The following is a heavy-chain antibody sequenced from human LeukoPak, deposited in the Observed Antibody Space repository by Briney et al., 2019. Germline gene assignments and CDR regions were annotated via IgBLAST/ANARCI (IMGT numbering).Heavy chain of an antibody. V-gene: IGHV4-61*02. Sequence: PSQTLSLTCTVSGSSISSGSYYWSWIRQPAGKGLEWIGRIYTSGSTNYNPSLKSRVTISVDTSKNQFSLKLSSVTAADTAVYYCARESTETGQWQVLFDIWGQGTMVTVSS. CDR1: GSSISSGSYY. CDR3: ARESTETGQWQVLFDI. J-gene: IGHJ3*02. CDR2: IYTSGST. D-gene: IGHD6-19*01.